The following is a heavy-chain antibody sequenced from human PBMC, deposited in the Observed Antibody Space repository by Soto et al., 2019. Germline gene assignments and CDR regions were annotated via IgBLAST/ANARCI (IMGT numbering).Heavy chain of an antibody. Sequence: ASVKVSCKASGGTLSSYTICWVRQAPGQGLEWMGWISPNSGYTTYAPNLQDRVIMTTDSSTTTVYMELRSLRSDDTAVYYCAREMWTRSGPQNFFDYWGQGALVTVSS. J-gene: IGHJ4*02. V-gene: IGHV1-18*01. D-gene: IGHD6-25*01. CDR2: ISPNSGYT. CDR3: AREMWTRSGPQNFFDY. CDR1: GGTLSSYT.